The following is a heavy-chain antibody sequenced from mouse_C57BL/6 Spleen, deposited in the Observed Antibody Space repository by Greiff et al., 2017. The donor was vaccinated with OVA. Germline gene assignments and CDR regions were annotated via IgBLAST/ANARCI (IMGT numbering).Heavy chain of an antibody. CDR3: ARYDYDGDYYARDY. CDR2: IDPSDSET. J-gene: IGHJ4*01. CDR1: GYTFTSYW. D-gene: IGHD2-4*01. V-gene: IGHV1-52*01. Sequence: VQLQQPGAELVRPGSSVKLSCKASGYTFTSYWMHWVKQRPIQGLEWIGNIDPSDSETHYNQKFKDKATLTVDKSSSTAYMQLSSLTSEDSAVYYCARYDYDGDYYARDYWGQGTSVTVSS.